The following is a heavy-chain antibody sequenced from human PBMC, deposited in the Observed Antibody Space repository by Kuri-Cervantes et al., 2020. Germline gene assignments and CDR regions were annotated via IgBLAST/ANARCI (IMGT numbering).Heavy chain of an antibody. D-gene: IGHD3-22*01. V-gene: IGHV1-46*01. CDR1: GYTFTSYY. CDR3: ARGRGDSSGYWRGWYYNYGMDV. CDR2: INPSGGST. J-gene: IGHJ6*02. Sequence: ASVKVSCKASGYTFTSYYMHWVRQAPGQGLEWMGIINPSGGSTSYAQKFKGRVTMTRNTSISTAYMELSSLRSEDTAVYYCARGRGDSSGYWRGWYYNYGMDVWGQGTTVTVSS.